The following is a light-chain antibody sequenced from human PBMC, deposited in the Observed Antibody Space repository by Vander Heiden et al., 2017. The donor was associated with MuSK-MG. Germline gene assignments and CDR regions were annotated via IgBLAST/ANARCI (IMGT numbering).Light chain of an antibody. CDR2: DAS. CDR3: QQHSNWPPIT. V-gene: IGKV3-11*01. CDR1: QSVSSY. Sequence: EIVLTQSPATLSLSPGERATLSCRASQSVSSYLAWYQQKPGQAPRLLIYDASNRATGIPARFSGSGYGTDFTLTISSLEPEDFAVYYCQQHSNWPPITFGQGTLLXIK. J-gene: IGKJ5*01.